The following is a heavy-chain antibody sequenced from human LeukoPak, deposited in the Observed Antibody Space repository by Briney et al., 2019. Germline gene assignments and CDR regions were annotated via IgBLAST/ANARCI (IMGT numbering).Heavy chain of an antibody. CDR2: FSSSGTTT. V-gene: IGHV3-23*01. D-gene: IGHD2-2*01. CDR3: AKDSLPAAYHAFDI. CDR1: GFTFSIYA. J-gene: IGHJ3*02. Sequence: GGSLRLSCAVSGFTFSIYAMSWVRQAPGKGLEWVSVFSSSGTTTYYADSVKGRFTISRDNSKNTLYLQMNSLRAEDTAVYYCAKDSLPAAYHAFDIWGQGTMVTVSS.